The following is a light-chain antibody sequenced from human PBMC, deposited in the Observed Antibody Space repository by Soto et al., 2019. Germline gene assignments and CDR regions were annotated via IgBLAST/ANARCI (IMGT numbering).Light chain of an antibody. CDR2: EAS. J-gene: IGKJ2*01. V-gene: IGKV1-33*01. CDR1: QDISNS. CDR3: QHYDNLPRYT. Sequence: DIQMTQSPSSLSTSVGERVTITCQASQDISNSLNWYQQKPGKAPNLLIYEASKLQTGVPSRFSGGGSGTHFTFTISNLQPEDIATYYCQHYDNLPRYTFGLGTKV.